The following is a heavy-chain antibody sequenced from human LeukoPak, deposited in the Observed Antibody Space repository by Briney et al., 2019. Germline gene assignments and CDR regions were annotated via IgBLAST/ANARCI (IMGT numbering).Heavy chain of an antibody. J-gene: IGHJ4*02. CDR1: GGSFSGYY. CDR2: INHSGST. CDR3: ARQLYCSSTSCYGFDY. D-gene: IGHD2-2*01. Sequence: QASETLSLTCAVYGGSFSGYYWSWIRQPPGKGLEWIGEINHSGSTNYNPSLKSRVTISVDTSKNQFSLKLSSVTAADTAVYYCARQLYCSSTSCYGFDYWGQGTLVTVSS. V-gene: IGHV4-34*01.